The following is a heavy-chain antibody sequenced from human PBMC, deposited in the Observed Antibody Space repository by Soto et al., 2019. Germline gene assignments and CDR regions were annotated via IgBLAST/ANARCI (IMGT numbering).Heavy chain of an antibody. CDR2: ISPGGDST. CDR3: AKALGNPYYYYYMDV. Sequence: EVQLLESGGGLLQPGGSRRLSCEASGSNFNIYAMTWVRQAPGKGLEWVSTISPGGDSTYFADSVKGRVTISRDNSKNTLSLQMNSLRAEDTATYFCAKALGNPYYYYYMDVWGTGTTVTVSS. D-gene: IGHD1-1*01. V-gene: IGHV3-23*01. CDR1: GSNFNIYA. J-gene: IGHJ6*03.